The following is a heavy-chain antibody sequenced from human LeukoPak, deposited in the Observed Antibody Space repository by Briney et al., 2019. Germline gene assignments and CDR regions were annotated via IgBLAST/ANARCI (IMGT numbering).Heavy chain of an antibody. Sequence: SETLSLTCTVSGGSISSSSYYWGWIRQPPGKGLEWIGSIYYSGSTYYNPSLKSRVTISVDTSKNQFSLKLSSVTAADTAVYYCARAGIAAAGPDYWGQGTLVTVSS. CDR3: ARAGIAAAGPDY. J-gene: IGHJ4*02. CDR2: IYYSGST. V-gene: IGHV4-39*07. CDR1: GGSISSSSYY. D-gene: IGHD6-13*01.